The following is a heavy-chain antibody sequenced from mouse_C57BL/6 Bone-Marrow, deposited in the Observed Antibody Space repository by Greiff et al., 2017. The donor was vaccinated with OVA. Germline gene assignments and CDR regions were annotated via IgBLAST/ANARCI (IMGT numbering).Heavy chain of an antibody. CDR2: ILPGSGST. D-gene: IGHD2-4*01. CDR1: GYTFTGYW. J-gene: IGHJ1*03. Sequence: QVQLQQSGAELMKPGASVKLSCKATGYTFTGYWIEWVKQRPGHGLEWIGEILPGSGSTNYNEKFKGKATFTADTSSNTAYMQLSSLTTEDSATYDCARRKDYDCWYFVVWGTGTTVTVSS. V-gene: IGHV1-9*01. CDR3: ARRKDYDCWYFVV.